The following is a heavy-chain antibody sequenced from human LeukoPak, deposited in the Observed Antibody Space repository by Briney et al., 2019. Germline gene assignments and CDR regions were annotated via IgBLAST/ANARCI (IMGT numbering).Heavy chain of an antibody. Sequence: PGGSLRLSCAASGFTFSSYGMHWVRQAPGKGLEWVAVMWCDGSNKYYADSVKGRFTISRDNSKNTLYLQMNSLRAEDTAVYYCAKDRGYCSSTSCYRSWDAFDIWGQGTMVTVSS. V-gene: IGHV3-33*06. CDR2: MWCDGSNK. CDR1: GFTFSSYG. J-gene: IGHJ3*02. CDR3: AKDRGYCSSTSCYRSWDAFDI. D-gene: IGHD2-2*02.